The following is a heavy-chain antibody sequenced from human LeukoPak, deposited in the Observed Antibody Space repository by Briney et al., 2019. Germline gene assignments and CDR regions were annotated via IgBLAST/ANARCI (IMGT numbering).Heavy chain of an antibody. J-gene: IGHJ3*02. CDR2: IYYSGST. Sequence: SETLSLTCTVSGGSISSYYWSWIRQPPGKGLEWIGYIYYSGSTNYNPSLKSRVTISVDTSKNQFSLKLSSVTAADTAVYYCARVNYLDAFDIWGQGTMVTVSS. CDR1: GGSISSYY. D-gene: IGHD1-7*01. V-gene: IGHV4-59*01. CDR3: ARVNYLDAFDI.